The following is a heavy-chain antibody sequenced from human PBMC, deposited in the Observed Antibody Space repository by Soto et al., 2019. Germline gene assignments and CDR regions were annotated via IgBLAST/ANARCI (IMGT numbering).Heavy chain of an antibody. CDR1: GLTFSGYG. D-gene: IGHD4-4*01. J-gene: IGHJ4*02. Sequence: EVQLLESGGGLVQPGGSLRLSCAASGLTFSGYGMSWVRQAPGTGLEWVSAICGSGSTTYYADSVKGRFTISSDDSKNILFLQMNSLRAEDTAVYYCVTRSRGLQSSPPRLDSWGQGPLVTVSS. CDR2: ICGSGSTT. V-gene: IGHV3-23*01. CDR3: VTRSRGLQSSPPRLDS.